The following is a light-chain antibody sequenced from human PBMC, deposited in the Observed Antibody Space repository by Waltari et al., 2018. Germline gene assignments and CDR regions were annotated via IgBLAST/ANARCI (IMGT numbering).Light chain of an antibody. J-gene: IGKJ2*01. Sequence: EIVLTQSPGTLSLSPGERATLSCKASQSLVSNYLAWYQQRPGQAPRLLLYYTSHRATGIPYRFSGSGSGTDFTLAISRLEPEDFAVYYCQQYDASPETFGQGTKVEV. V-gene: IGKV3-20*01. CDR2: YTS. CDR1: QSLVSNY. CDR3: QQYDASPET.